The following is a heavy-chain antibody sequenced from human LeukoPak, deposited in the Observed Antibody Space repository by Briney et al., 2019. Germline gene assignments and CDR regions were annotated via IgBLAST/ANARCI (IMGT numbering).Heavy chain of an antibody. Sequence: ASVKVSCKASGYTFTSYGISWVRQAPGQGVEGMGWISTYNGNTNYAQKLQGRGTMTTDTSTSTAYTELRSLRSDDTAVYYCARHFPDNDAFDIWGQGTMVTVSS. CDR2: ISTYNGNT. V-gene: IGHV1-18*01. CDR3: ARHFPDNDAFDI. D-gene: IGHD3-3*02. CDR1: GYTFTSYG. J-gene: IGHJ3*02.